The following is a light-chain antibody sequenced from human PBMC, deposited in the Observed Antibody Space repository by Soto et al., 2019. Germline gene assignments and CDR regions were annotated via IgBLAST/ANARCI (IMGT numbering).Light chain of an antibody. CDR3: HQYNTWPPT. CDR1: QSVTSD. Sequence: EIVMTQSPATLSVSPGERATLSCRASQSVTSDLAWYQQKPGQTPRLLIYGASTRATNIPARFSGSGSGTEFTLTISSLQSEDFAVYYCHQYNTWPPTFGQGTKVGIK. CDR2: GAS. V-gene: IGKV3-15*01. J-gene: IGKJ1*01.